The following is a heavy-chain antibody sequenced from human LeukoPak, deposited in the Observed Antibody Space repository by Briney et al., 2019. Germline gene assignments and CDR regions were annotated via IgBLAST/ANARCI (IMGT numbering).Heavy chain of an antibody. J-gene: IGHJ2*01. CDR1: GFTFSSYG. V-gene: IGHV3-33*01. D-gene: IGHD5-24*01. Sequence: PGRSLRLSCAASGFTFSSYGMHWVRQAPGKGLEWVAVIWYDGSSQYYADSVKTRFTISRDNSNNTLYLQMNSLRAEDTAVYYCARDGDGYNYWYFDLWGRGTLVTVSS. CDR2: IWYDGSSQ. CDR3: ARDGDGYNYWYFDL.